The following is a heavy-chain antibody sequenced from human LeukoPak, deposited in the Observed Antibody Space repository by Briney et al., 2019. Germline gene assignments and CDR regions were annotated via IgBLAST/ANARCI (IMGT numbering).Heavy chain of an antibody. Sequence: PSETLSLTCAVYGGSFSGYYWSWIRQPPGKGLEWIGEINHSGSTNYNPSLKSRVTISVDTSKNQFSLKLSSVTPEDTAVYYCARDHGSGWYSYLDDWGQGTLVTVSS. D-gene: IGHD6-19*01. V-gene: IGHV4-34*01. CDR2: INHSGST. CDR3: ARDHGSGWYSYLDD. J-gene: IGHJ4*02. CDR1: GGSFSGYY.